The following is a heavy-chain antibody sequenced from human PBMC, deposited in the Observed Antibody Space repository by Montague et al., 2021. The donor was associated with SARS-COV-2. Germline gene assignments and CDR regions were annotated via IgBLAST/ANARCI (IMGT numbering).Heavy chain of an antibody. CDR3: ATGAPGS. CDR1: GGSFSDYH. V-gene: IGHV4-34*01. CDR2: IDHNGIA. Sequence: SETLSLTCAVYGGSFSDYHWTWIRQTPGEGLEWIGQIDHNGIATCNPSLRSRVDISIDTSKRQFSLKLNFVTAADTAVYYCATGAPGSWGQGSLVVVSS. D-gene: IGHD6-25*01. J-gene: IGHJ4*02.